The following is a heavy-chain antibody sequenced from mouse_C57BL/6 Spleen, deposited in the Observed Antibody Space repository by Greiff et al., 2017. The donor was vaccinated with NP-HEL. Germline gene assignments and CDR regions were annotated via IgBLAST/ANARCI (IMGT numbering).Heavy chain of an antibody. CDR3: ARGTSMVTPFDY. J-gene: IGHJ2*01. Sequence: VQLQQSGAELVRPGSSVKMSCKTSGYTFTNYDINWVKQRPGQGLDWIGYVSFGDGYTEYNEKFKGKATLTSDTSSSTAYMQLSSLTSEDSAFYFCARGTSMVTPFDYGGQGTTLTVSS. CDR1: GYTFTNYD. D-gene: IGHD2-2*01. V-gene: IGHV1-58*01. CDR2: VSFGDGYT.